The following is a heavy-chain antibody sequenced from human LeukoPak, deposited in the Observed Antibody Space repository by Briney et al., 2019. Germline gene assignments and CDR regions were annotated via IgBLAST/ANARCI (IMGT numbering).Heavy chain of an antibody. Sequence: KASETLSLTCTVSGGSISNYYWSWIRQPPGKGLEWIGYIYYSGSTNYNPSLKSRVTISVDTSKNQFSLMLSSVTAADTAVYYCASDFWSGYYADYYYYMDVWGKGTTVTVSS. J-gene: IGHJ6*03. CDR3: ASDFWSGYYADYYYYMDV. CDR1: GGSISNYY. D-gene: IGHD3-3*01. CDR2: IYYSGST. V-gene: IGHV4-59*01.